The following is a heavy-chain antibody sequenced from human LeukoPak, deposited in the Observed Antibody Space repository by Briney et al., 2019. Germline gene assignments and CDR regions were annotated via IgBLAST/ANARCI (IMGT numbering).Heavy chain of an antibody. Sequence: ASVKASCKASGYTFTSYAMNWVRQAPGQGLEWMGIINPSGGSTSYAQRFQGRVTMTRDTSTSTVYMELSSLRSEDTAVYYCAREPYDILTGSTHAAFDIWGQGTMVTVSS. J-gene: IGHJ3*02. D-gene: IGHD3-9*01. V-gene: IGHV1-46*01. CDR2: INPSGGST. CDR1: GYTFTSYA. CDR3: AREPYDILTGSTHAAFDI.